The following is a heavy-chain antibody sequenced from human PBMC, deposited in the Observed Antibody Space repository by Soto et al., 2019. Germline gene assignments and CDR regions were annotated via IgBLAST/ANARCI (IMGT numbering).Heavy chain of an antibody. CDR1: WFTVSSNY. CDR2: IYSGGST. V-gene: IGHV3-53*01. J-gene: IGHJ6*02. D-gene: IGHD1-7*01. Sequence: PVGSLRLSCAASWFTVSSNYMSWVRQAPGKGLEWVSVIYSGGSTYYADSVKGRFTISRDSSKNTLYLQMNSLRAEDTAVYYCARAITGTISYYGMDVWGQGTTVTVSS. CDR3: ARAITGTISYYGMDV.